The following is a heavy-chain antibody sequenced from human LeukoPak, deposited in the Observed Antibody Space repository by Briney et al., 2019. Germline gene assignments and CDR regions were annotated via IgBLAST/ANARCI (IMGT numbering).Heavy chain of an antibody. CDR2: IDTAGNT. V-gene: IGHV3-13*04. Sequence: GGSLRFSCAASGFTFSSYDMHWVRQATGKGLEWVSAIDTAGNTFYPGSVRGRFTISRENAKNSLYLQMNNVRAGDTAVYYCARGGGEIAFDYWGQGTLVTVSS. J-gene: IGHJ4*02. D-gene: IGHD5-24*01. CDR3: ARGGGEIAFDY. CDR1: GFTFSSYD.